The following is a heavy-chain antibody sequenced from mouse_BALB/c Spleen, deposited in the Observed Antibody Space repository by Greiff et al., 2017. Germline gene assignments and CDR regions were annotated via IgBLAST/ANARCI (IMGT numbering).Heavy chain of an antibody. CDR2: IWSGGST. CDR3: ASSSYYRYPMDY. Sequence: VMLVESGPGLVQPSQSLSITCTVSGFSLTSYGVHWVRQSPGKGLEWLGVIWSGGSTDYNAAFISRLSISKDNSKSQVFFKMNSLQANDTAIYYCASSSYYRYPMDYWGQGTSVTVSS. V-gene: IGHV2-2*02. CDR1: GFSLTSYG. D-gene: IGHD2-14*01. J-gene: IGHJ4*01.